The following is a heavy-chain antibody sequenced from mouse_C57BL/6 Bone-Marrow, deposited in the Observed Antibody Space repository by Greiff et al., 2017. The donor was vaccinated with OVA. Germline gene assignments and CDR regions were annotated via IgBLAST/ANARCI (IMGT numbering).Heavy chain of an antibody. CDR2: ISSGGSYT. D-gene: IGHD2-4*01. V-gene: IGHV5-6*02. Sequence: DVMLVESGGDLVKPGGSLKLSCAASGFTFSSYGMSWVRQTPDKRLEWVATISSGGSYTYYPDSVKGRFTISRDNAKNTLYLQMSSLKSEDTAMYYCARHADYASAYWGQGTLVTVSA. CDR3: ARHADYASAY. J-gene: IGHJ3*01. CDR1: GFTFSSYG.